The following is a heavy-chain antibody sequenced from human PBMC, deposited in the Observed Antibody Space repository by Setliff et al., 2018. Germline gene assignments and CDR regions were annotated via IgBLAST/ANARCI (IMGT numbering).Heavy chain of an antibody. J-gene: IGHJ5*02. CDR2: IYHSGST. CDR1: GYSISSGYY. V-gene: IGHV4-38-2*01. D-gene: IGHD2-15*01. Sequence: SETLSLTCAVSGYSISSGYYWGWIRQPPGQGLEWIGSIYHSGSTYYNPSLKSRVTISVDTSKNQFSLKLSSVTAADTAVYYCARLYIVVVVAATPAWFDPWGQGTLVTVSS. CDR3: ARLYIVVVVAATPAWFDP.